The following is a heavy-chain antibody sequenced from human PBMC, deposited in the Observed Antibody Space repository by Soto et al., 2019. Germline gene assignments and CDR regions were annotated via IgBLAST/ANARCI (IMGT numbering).Heavy chain of an antibody. J-gene: IGHJ2*01. D-gene: IGHD3-22*01. V-gene: IGHV1-58*01. CDR2: IAVGSGNT. CDR1: GFTFTRSA. Sequence: GASVKVSCKASGFTFTRSAVQWVRQARGQRLEWIGWIAVGSGNTDNAQKFQERVSITRDTSTSTVYMELSSLRSEDTAVYYCAADVPAPRINMNPSDWYFDVWGRGTLITVSS. CDR3: AADVPAPRINMNPSDWYFDV.